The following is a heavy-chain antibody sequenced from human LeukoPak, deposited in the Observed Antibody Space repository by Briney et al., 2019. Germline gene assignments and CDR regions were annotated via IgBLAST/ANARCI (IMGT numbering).Heavy chain of an antibody. D-gene: IGHD1-1*01. Sequence: PSETLSLTCAVYGGSFSGYYWSWIRQPPGKGLEWIGSIYYSGSTYYNPSLKSRVTISVDTSKNQFSLKLSSVTAADTAVYYCARDKATGTTGAFDIWGQGTMVTVSS. CDR3: ARDKATGTTGAFDI. V-gene: IGHV4-34*11. CDR1: GGSFSGYY. CDR2: IYYSGST. J-gene: IGHJ3*02.